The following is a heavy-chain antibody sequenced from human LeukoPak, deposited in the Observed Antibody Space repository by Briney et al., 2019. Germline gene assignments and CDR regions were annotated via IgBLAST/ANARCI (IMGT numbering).Heavy chain of an antibody. CDR2: ISSSSSYI. CDR1: GFTLSSYS. V-gene: IGHV3-21*01. D-gene: IGHD3-22*01. Sequence: GGSLRLSCAASGFTLSSYSMNWVRQAPGKGLEWVSSISSSSSYIYYADSVKGRFTISRDNAKNSLYLQMNSLRAEDTAVYYCARARDYYDSSGYSNWFDPWGQGTLVTVSS. J-gene: IGHJ5*02. CDR3: ARARDYYDSSGYSNWFDP.